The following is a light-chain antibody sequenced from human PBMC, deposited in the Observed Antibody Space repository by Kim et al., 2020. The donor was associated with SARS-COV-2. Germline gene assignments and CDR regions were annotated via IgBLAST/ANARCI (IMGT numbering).Light chain of an antibody. CDR1: SSNIVNNY. V-gene: IGLV1-51*01. CDR3: GTWDSSLSAGPWV. Sequence: KVTISCSGSSSNIVNNYVSWYQQLPGTAPKLLIYNNNKRPSGIPDRFSGSKSGTSATLGITGLQTGDEADYYCGTWDSSLSAGPWVFGGGTKLTVL. CDR2: NNN. J-gene: IGLJ3*02.